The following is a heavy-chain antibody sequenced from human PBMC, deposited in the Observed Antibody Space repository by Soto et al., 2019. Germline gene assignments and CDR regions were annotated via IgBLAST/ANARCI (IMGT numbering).Heavy chain of an antibody. CDR1: GFSISSRSHY. CDR2: IYYSGST. Sequence: SETLSLTCPVSGFSISSRSHYWGWIRQSPGRGLEWIGGIYYSGSTYYDPSLKSRLTISVDTSENQFSLVLSSVTAADTAVYYCARGTSTGTMSYWGQGTLVTVSS. CDR3: ARGTSTGTMSY. J-gene: IGHJ4*02. V-gene: IGHV4-39*07. D-gene: IGHD1-1*01.